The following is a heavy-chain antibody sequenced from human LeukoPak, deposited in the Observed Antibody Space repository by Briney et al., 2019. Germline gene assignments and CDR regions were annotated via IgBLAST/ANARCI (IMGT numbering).Heavy chain of an antibody. CDR3: ARHVRHYFGDYYFDY. Sequence: PSETLSLTCTVSGGSISSFYWSWIRQPPGKGLEWIGYIYYSGSTTYNPSLESRVTISVDTSKNQFSLKLSSVTAADTAVYYCARHVRHYFGDYYFDYWGQGTLVTVSS. V-gene: IGHV4-59*08. D-gene: IGHD4-17*01. CDR1: GGSISSFY. CDR2: IYYSGST. J-gene: IGHJ4*02.